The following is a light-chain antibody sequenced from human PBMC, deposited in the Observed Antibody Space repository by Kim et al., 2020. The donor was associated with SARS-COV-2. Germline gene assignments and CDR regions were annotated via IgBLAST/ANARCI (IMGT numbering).Light chain of an antibody. J-gene: IGLJ2*01. CDR1: NIGSKS. Sequence: APGTTATITCRGNNIGSKSVHWYQQKPGQAPVLVIYYDSDRPSGIPERFSGSNSGNTATLTISRVEAGDEADYYCQVWDSSSDHPVFGGGTQLTVL. CDR3: QVWDSSSDHPV. CDR2: YDS. V-gene: IGLV3-21*04.